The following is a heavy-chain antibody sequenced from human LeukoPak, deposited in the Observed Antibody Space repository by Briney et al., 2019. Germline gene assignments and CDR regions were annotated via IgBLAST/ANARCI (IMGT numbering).Heavy chain of an antibody. Sequence: ASVKVSCKASGYTFTDYYIHWVRQAPGQGLEWMGWINPNSGGTNYAQKFQGRVTMTRDTSISTAYMELSRLRSDDTAVYYCARVDRIAMVRGVMIEFAWFDPWGQGTLVTVSS. J-gene: IGHJ5*02. D-gene: IGHD3-10*01. CDR1: GYTFTDYY. CDR3: ARVDRIAMVRGVMIEFAWFDP. CDR2: INPNSGGT. V-gene: IGHV1-2*02.